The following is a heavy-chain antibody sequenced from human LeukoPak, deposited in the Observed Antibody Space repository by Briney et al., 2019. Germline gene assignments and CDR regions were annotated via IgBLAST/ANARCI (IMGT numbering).Heavy chain of an antibody. Sequence: PSETLSLTCTVSGGSISTSSYYWGWVRQPPGKGLEWIGYIYYSGSTYYNPSLKSRVTISVDTSKNQFSLKLSSVTAADTAVYYCARSKLTGSGSYLMGVQQKYYFDYWGQGTLVTVSS. V-gene: IGHV4-39*07. D-gene: IGHD3-10*01. J-gene: IGHJ4*02. CDR2: IYYSGST. CDR1: GGSISTSSYY. CDR3: ARSKLTGSGSYLMGVQQKYYFDY.